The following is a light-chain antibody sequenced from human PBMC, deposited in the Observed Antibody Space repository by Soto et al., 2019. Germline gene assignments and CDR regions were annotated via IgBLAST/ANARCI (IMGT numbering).Light chain of an antibody. V-gene: IGLV2-8*01. Sequence: QSALTQPPSASGSPGQSVTISCTGTSSDVGGYKYVSWYQQHPGKAPKLMIFEVNKRPSGVPDRFSGSKSGNTASLTVSGLQAEYEADYSCSSYAGINNLGVFGTGTKLTVL. CDR1: SSDVGGYKY. CDR3: SSYAGINNLGV. J-gene: IGLJ1*01. CDR2: EVN.